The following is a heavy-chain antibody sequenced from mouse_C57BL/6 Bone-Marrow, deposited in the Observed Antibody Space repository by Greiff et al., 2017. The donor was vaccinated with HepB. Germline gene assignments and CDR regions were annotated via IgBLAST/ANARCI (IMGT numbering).Heavy chain of an antibody. J-gene: IGHJ1*03. D-gene: IGHD2-4*01. CDR1: GYSITSGYY. Sequence: EVKLEESGPGLVKPSQSLSLTCSVTGYSITSGYYWNWIRQFPGNKLEWMGYISYDGSNNYNPSLKNRNSITRDTSKNQFFLKLNSVTTEDTATYYCARGGYEYDRYFDVWGTGTTVTVSS. CDR3: ARGGYEYDRYFDV. CDR2: ISYDGSN. V-gene: IGHV3-6*01.